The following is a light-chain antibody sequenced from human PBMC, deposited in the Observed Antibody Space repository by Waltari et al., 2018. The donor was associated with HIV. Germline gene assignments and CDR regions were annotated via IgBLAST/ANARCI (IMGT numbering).Light chain of an antibody. V-gene: IGKV4-1*01. CDR2: WAS. Sequence: DIVMTQSPESLAVSLGERATINCKTSQSVLNRSNNKNYLAGYQQKPGQPPKQLIYWASTRESGVPDRFSGSGSGTDFSLTISSLQAEDVAVYYCQQYYSSPYTFGQGTKLEIK. CDR3: QQYYSSPYT. CDR1: QSVLNRSNNKNY. J-gene: IGKJ2*01.